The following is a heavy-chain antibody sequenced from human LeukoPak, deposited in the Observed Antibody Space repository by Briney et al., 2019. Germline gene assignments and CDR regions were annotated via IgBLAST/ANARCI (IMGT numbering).Heavy chain of an antibody. V-gene: IGHV4-59*01. CDR2: IYYSGST. Sequence: SETLSLTCTVSGGSISSYYWSWIRQPPGKGLEWIGYIYYSGSTNYNPSLKSRVTISVDTSKNQFSLKLSSVTAADTAVYYCARSDRPVPTQLDYWGQGTLVTVSS. CDR3: ARSDRPVPTQLDY. D-gene: IGHD1-1*01. J-gene: IGHJ4*02. CDR1: GGSISSYY.